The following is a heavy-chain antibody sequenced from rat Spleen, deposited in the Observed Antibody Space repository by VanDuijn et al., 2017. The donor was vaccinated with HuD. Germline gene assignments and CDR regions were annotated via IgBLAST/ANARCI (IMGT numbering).Heavy chain of an antibody. V-gene: IGHV2-13*01. CDR2: IWGNGNT. Sequence: QVQLKESGPGLVQPSQTLSLTCTVSEFSLNNYGVIWVRQPPGEGLEWMGVIWGNGNTNYNSGLKSRLSISRDTSKSQLYLKMNSLQTEDTATYYCAGADIAAISTGGIWGQGVMVTVSS. CDR1: EFSLNNYG. CDR3: AGADIAAISTGGI. J-gene: IGHJ2*01. D-gene: IGHD1-2*01.